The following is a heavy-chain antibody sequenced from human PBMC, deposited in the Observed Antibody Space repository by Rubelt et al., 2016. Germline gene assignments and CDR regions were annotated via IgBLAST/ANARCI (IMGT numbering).Heavy chain of an antibody. D-gene: IGHD6-13*01. Sequence: QVQLQESGPGLVKPSETLSLTCTVSGGSISSSSYYWGWIRQPPGKGLEWIGGIYYSGSTLYSPALKGGGTMSVETAKDQFSLRVGSVTAADTAVYYCARDRRAANWFDPWGQGTLVTVSS. CDR2: IYYSGST. V-gene: IGHV4-39*07. CDR1: GGSISSSSYY. J-gene: IGHJ5*02. CDR3: ARDRRAANWFDP.